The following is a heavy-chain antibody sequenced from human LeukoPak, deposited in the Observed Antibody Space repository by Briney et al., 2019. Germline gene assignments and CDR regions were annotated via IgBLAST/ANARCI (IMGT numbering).Heavy chain of an antibody. V-gene: IGHV4-39*07. CDR2: IYYSGST. D-gene: IGHD3-10*01. J-gene: IGHJ6*03. Sequence: SETLSLTCTVSGGSISSDNYYWGWIRQPPGNGLEFIGSIYYSGSTYYNPSLKSRVTMSVDTSKNQFSLKLSSVTAADTAVYYCARVTRYYYGYMDVWGKGTTVTISS. CDR1: GGSISSDNYY. CDR3: ARVTRYYYGYMDV.